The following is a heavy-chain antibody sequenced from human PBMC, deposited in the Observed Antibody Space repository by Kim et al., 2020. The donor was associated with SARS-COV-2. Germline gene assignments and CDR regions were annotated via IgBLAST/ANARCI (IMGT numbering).Heavy chain of an antibody. CDR1: GFTLNTYW. D-gene: IGHD3-10*02. J-gene: IGHJ6*02. Sequence: GGSLRLSCVASGFTLNTYWINWVRQAPGKGLVWVSRINTGGSSTNYAASVKGRFTMSRDNAENTVILQMHSLRAEDTAVYYCARGMFASGFDVWGQGTTVTISS. CDR2: INTGGSST. V-gene: IGHV3-74*01. CDR3: ARGMFASGFDV.